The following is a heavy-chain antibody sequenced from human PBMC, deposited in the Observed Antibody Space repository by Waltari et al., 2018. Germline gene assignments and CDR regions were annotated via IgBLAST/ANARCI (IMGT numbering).Heavy chain of an antibody. CDR3: IKETNPGGVDV. CDR2: IYWNSDRI. CDR1: GFTPHDYA. V-gene: IGHV3-9*02. Sequence: EMQLVESGGDLVQPGRSLRLSCAASGFTPHDYAMHWARQAPGRGLEWVAGIYWNSDRIDYGDSVKGRFTISRDNAKNSLYLQMNSLRPEDTAFYYCIKETNPGGVDVWGQGTTVTVTS. J-gene: IGHJ6*02.